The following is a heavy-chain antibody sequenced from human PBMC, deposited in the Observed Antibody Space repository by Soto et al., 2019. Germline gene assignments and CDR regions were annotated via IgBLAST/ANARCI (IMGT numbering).Heavy chain of an antibody. CDR3: AKYAISYNGNYDAFYV. V-gene: IGHV3-23*01. CDR1: GFTFSNYA. Sequence: GGSLRLSCEASGFTFSNYAMAWVRQTPGEGPEWVSTIGGGDDIFYAESVQGRFIISRDDSRSTMYLQMDNLRVEDTAIYFCAKYAISYNGNYDAFYVWGKGTVVPVAS. J-gene: IGHJ3*01. CDR2: IGGGDDI. D-gene: IGHD2-8*01.